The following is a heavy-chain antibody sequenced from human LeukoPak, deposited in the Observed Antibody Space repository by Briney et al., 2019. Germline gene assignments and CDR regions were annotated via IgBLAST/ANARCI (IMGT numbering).Heavy chain of an antibody. Sequence: TGGSLRLSCAASGFTSSSYAMHWVRQAPGKGLEWVAVISYDGTNKYYADSVKGRFTISRDNSKNTLYLQMNSLRAEDTAVYYCARDRTPYYVFWSGRHPPPSYGMDVWGQGTTVTVSS. CDR1: GFTSSSYA. J-gene: IGHJ6*02. D-gene: IGHD3-3*01. V-gene: IGHV3-30-3*01. CDR2: ISYDGTNK. CDR3: ARDRTPYYVFWSGRHPPPSYGMDV.